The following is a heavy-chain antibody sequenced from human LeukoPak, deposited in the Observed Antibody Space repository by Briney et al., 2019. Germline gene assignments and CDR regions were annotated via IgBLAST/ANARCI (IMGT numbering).Heavy chain of an antibody. Sequence: SETLSLTCTVSGGSISSYYWSWIRQPPGKGLEWIGYIYYSGSTNYNPSLKSRVTISVDTSKNQFSLKLSSVTAADTAVYYCARGPKRWLQISYDYWGQGTLVTVSS. D-gene: IGHD5-24*01. CDR2: IYYSGST. CDR1: GGSISSYY. CDR3: ARGPKRWLQISYDY. V-gene: IGHV4-59*12. J-gene: IGHJ4*02.